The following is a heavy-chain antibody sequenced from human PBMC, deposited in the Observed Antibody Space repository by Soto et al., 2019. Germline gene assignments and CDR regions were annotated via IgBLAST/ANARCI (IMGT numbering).Heavy chain of an antibody. CDR1: GYTFTSYG. D-gene: IGHD6-6*01. V-gene: IGHV1-18*01. J-gene: IGHJ6*02. CDR2: ISAYNGNT. Sequence: ASVKVSCKASGYTFTSYGISWVRQAPGQGLEWMGWISAYNGNTNYAQKLQGRVTMTTDTSTSTAYMELRSLRSDDTAVYYCARGPLAARYYCYYGMDVWGQGTTVTVSS. CDR3: ARGPLAARYYCYYGMDV.